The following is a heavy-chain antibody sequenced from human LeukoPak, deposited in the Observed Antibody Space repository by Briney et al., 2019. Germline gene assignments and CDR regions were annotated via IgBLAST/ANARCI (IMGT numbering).Heavy chain of an antibody. V-gene: IGHV3-74*01. CDR2: IRSDGGSS. CDR1: GFTFSSYFW. D-gene: IGHD2-2*01. Sequence: PGGSLRLSCAASGFTFSSYFWMHWVRQAPGKGLVWVSRIRSDGGSSTYADSVKGRFTISRDNAKNTLYLQMNSLRAEDTAVYYCARDCVYCTRATCSSHLPEPPSLDYWGQGTLVTVSS. J-gene: IGHJ4*02. CDR3: ARDCVYCTRATCSSHLPEPPSLDY.